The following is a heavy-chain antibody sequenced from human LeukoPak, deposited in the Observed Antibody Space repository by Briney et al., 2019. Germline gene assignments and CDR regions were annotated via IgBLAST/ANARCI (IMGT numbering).Heavy chain of an antibody. Sequence: PGGSLRLSCAASGFTFSNYAMHWVRQAPGKGLEWVAVISYDGSNKYYADSVKGRFTISRDNSKNTLYLQMNSPRAEDTAVYYCARDRFPYCSSTSCYFDQWGQGTLVTVSS. CDR3: ARDRFPYCSSTSCYFDQ. CDR1: GFTFSNYA. V-gene: IGHV3-30-3*01. D-gene: IGHD2-2*01. CDR2: ISYDGSNK. J-gene: IGHJ4*02.